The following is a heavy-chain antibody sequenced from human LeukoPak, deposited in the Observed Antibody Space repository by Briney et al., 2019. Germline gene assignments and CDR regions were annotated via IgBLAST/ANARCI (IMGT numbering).Heavy chain of an antibody. CDR1: GFTFSSYA. J-gene: IGHJ4*02. CDR3: AKRGVVIRVILVGFHKEAYYFDS. D-gene: IGHD3-22*01. V-gene: IGHV3-23*01. Sequence: GGSLRLSCAASGFTFSSYAFSWVRQAPGRGLEWVSAISANAGSAYYADSVKGRFTISRDNSKNTLYLQMNSLRAEDTAVYFCAKRGVVIRVILVGFHKEAYYFDSWGQGALVTVSS. CDR2: ISANAGSA.